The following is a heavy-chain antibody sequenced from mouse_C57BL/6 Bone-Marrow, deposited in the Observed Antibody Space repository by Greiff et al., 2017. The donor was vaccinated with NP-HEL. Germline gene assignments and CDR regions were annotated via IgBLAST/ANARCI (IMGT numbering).Heavy chain of an antibody. CDR1: GYTFTDYE. J-gene: IGHJ2*01. CDR3: TTLHRSKDY. V-gene: IGHV1-15*01. CDR2: IDPETGGT. Sequence: QVQLQQSGAELVRPGASVTLSCKASGYTFTDYEMHWVKQTPVHGLEWIGAIDPETGGTAYNQKFKGKAILTADKSSSTAYMELPSLTSEDSAVFYYTTLHRSKDYWGEGTTLTVSS.